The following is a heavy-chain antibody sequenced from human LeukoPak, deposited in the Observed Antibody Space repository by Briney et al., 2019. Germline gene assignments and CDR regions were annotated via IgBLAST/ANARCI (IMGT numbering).Heavy chain of an antibody. J-gene: IGHJ4*02. V-gene: IGHV3-21*01. Sequence: GGSLRLSSASSGFTFSSYSMNWVRQAPGKGLEWVSSISSSSSYIYYADSVKGRFTISRDNAKNSLYLQMNSLRAEDTAVYYCAKDLAPGMAATGPGYWGQGTLVTVSS. CDR1: GFTFSSYS. CDR3: AKDLAPGMAATGPGY. D-gene: IGHD6-13*01. CDR2: ISSSSSYI.